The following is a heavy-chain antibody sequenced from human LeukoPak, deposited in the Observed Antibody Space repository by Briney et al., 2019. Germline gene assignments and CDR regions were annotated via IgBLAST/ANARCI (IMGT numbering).Heavy chain of an antibody. J-gene: IGHJ6*02. CDR2: IYTSGST. Sequence: SETLSLTCTVSGGSISSGSYYWSWIRQPAGKGLEWIGRIYTSGSTNYNPSLKSRVTISVDTSKNQFSLKLSSVTAADTAVYYCARARLSSSSYYYYGMDVWGQGTTVTVSS. V-gene: IGHV4-61*02. D-gene: IGHD6-13*01. CDR1: GGSISSGSYY. CDR3: ARARLSSSSYYYYGMDV.